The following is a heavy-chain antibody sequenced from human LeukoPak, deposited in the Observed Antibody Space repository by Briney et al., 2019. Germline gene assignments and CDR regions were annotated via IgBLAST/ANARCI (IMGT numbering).Heavy chain of an antibody. D-gene: IGHD6-19*01. CDR3: ARGHDSSGWYFDY. J-gene: IGHJ4*02. CDR1: GGSFSGYY. CDR2: INHSGST. V-gene: IGHV4-34*01. Sequence: SETLSLTCAVCGGSFSGYYWSWIRQPPGKGLEWIGEINHSGSTNYNPSLKSRVTKSVDTSKNQFSLKLSSVTAADTAVYYCARGHDSSGWYFDYWGQGTLVTVSS.